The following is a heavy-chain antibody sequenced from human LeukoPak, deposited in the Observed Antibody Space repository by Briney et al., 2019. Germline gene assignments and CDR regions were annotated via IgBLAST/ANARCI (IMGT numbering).Heavy chain of an antibody. J-gene: IGHJ4*02. CDR2: INPSGGST. D-gene: IGHD3-22*01. V-gene: IGHV1-46*01. CDR3: ARDCSGRDSSGYQDGFDY. Sequence: ASVKVSCKASGYTFTSYYMHWVRQAPGQGLEWMGIINPSGGSTSYAQKFQGRVTMTRDTSTSTVYMELSSLRSEDTAVYYCARDCSGRDSSGYQDGFDYWGQGTLVNVSS. CDR1: GYTFTSYY.